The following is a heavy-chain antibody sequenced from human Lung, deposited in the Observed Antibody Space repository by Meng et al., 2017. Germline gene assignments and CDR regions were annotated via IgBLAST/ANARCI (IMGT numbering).Heavy chain of an antibody. CDR1: DYTVTGYG. D-gene: IGHD3-10*01. J-gene: IGHJ4*02. Sequence: QVHPVQSGAEGKKPGASVKVACKSSDYTVTGYGVSWVRQAPGQGLEWMAWLGAHDGDRSHAPRFQGRVTVTADRLTATSFMELRNLRYDDTAVYYCARGTPGRSYSDFWGQGTLVTVSS. CDR3: ARGTPGRSYSDF. V-gene: IGHV1-18*04. CDR2: LGAHDGDR.